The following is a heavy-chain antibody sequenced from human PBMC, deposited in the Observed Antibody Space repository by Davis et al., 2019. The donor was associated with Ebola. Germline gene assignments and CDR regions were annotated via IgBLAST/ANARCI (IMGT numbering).Heavy chain of an antibody. D-gene: IGHD6-19*01. Sequence: AASVKVSCKASGYTFTSYYMHWVRQAPGQGLEWMGIINPSGGSTSYAQKFQGRVTMTRDTSTSTAYMELRSLRSDDTAVYYCARGRKIAVAGTDYWGQGTLVTVSS. J-gene: IGHJ4*02. CDR2: INPSGGST. V-gene: IGHV1-46*01. CDR3: ARGRKIAVAGTDY. CDR1: GYTFTSYY.